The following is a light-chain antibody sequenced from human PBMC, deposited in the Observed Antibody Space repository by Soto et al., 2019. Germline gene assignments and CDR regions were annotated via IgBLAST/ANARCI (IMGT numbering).Light chain of an antibody. J-gene: IGKJ1*01. V-gene: IGKV1-39*01. Sequence: DIQMTQNPSSLSASVGDRVTITCRASQSISSYLNWYQQKAGKAPKLLIYAASSLQSGVPSRFSGSGSGTEFTLTISSLQSEDFAVYYCQQYNTWPPEPSGQG. CDR1: QSISSY. CDR3: QQYNTWPPEP. CDR2: AAS.